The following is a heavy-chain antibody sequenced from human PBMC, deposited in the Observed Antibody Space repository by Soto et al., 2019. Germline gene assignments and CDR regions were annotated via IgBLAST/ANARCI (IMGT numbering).Heavy chain of an antibody. CDR2: IYYSGIT. CDR1: GGYISSGGYY. V-gene: IGHV4-31*03. CDR3: ARAHYYTYGMDV. J-gene: IGHJ6*02. Sequence: QVQLQESGPGLVKPLQTLSLTCTVSGGYISSGGYYWSWIRQHPGKGLEWIGYIYYSGITYYNPSLKSRVNISVDTSMNQFALKLSSVTAADAAVYYCARAHYYTYGMDVWGQGTTVTVSS.